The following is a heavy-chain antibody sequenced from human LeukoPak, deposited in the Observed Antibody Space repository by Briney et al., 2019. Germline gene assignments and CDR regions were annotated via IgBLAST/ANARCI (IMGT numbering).Heavy chain of an antibody. D-gene: IGHD4-17*01. Sequence: SEILSLTCTVSGGSISSYYWSWIRQPPGKGLEWIGYIYYSGSTNYNPSLKSRVTISVDTSKNQFSLKLSSVTAADTAVYYCARLNGDYVGGWFDPWGQGTLVTVSS. CDR2: IYYSGST. V-gene: IGHV4-59*08. CDR1: GGSISSYY. J-gene: IGHJ5*02. CDR3: ARLNGDYVGGWFDP.